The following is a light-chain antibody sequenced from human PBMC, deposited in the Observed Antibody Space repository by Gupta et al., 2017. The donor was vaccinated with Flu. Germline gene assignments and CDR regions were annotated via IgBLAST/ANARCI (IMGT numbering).Light chain of an antibody. CDR3: QQANSFPIT. V-gene: IGKV1D-12*01. CDR2: AAS. Sequence: DIQMTQTSSSLSASAGDRVTLSCRASQGIAPWLAWYQQKPGKAPKLLIYAASSLQSGIPARFSGSGSGTDFSLTISRLQPEDFATYYCQQANSFPITFGQGTRLE. J-gene: IGKJ5*01. CDR1: QGIAPW.